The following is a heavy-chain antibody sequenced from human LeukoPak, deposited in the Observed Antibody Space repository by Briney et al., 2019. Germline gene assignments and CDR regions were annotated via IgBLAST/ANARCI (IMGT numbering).Heavy chain of an antibody. CDR2: IYPGGSDT. Sequence: GESLKISCKGSGYSFTNYWIAWVRQMPGKGLEWMGIIYPGGSDTRYSPSFQGQVTISADKSISTAYLQWSSLKASDTAMYYCARLTTVVTHIDYWGQGTLVTVSS. J-gene: IGHJ4*02. CDR3: ARLTTVVTHIDY. D-gene: IGHD4-23*01. CDR1: GYSFTNYW. V-gene: IGHV5-51*01.